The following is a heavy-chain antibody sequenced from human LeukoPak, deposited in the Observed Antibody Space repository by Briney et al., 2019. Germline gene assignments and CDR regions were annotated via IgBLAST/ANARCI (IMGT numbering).Heavy chain of an antibody. D-gene: IGHD2-21*01. CDR2: SSHTGDIT. J-gene: IGHJ4*02. CDR3: ARVPDFIARPCDS. V-gene: IGHV4-34*01. CDR1: GGSFSGNY. Sequence: PSETLSLTCAVYGGSFSGNYWTLIRQTPGQGLEWIGESSHTGDITGYNPSLKGRATISVDSSKNQFSLKLTTVTAADTGVYYCARVPDFIARPCDSWGPGTLVTVSS.